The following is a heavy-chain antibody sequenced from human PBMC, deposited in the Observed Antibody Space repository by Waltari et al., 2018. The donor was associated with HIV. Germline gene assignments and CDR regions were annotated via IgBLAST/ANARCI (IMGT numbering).Heavy chain of an antibody. Sequence: QLQLPESGPGLAKPSETLSLTCTVSGGSVPNYYWSWIRQPPGKGLEWIGYLYHSGSTNYNPSLKSRVTTSVDTSKNRFSLNLTSVTAADTAVYYCARHSGSMGGAFDVWGQGTMVTVSS. CDR1: GGSVPNYY. V-gene: IGHV4-59*08. J-gene: IGHJ3*01. D-gene: IGHD3-10*01. CDR3: ARHSGSMGGAFDV. CDR2: LYHSGST.